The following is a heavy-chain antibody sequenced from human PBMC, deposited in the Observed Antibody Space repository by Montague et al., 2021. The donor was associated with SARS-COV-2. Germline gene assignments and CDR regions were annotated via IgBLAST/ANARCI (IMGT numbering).Heavy chain of an antibody. D-gene: IGHD3-22*01. CDR2: IKQSGST. CDR3: ARGHLSVSMIVVVFISASYYFDY. V-gene: IGHV4-34*01. J-gene: IGHJ4*02. Sequence: SETLSLTCAVYGGSFGDDHWSWIRQPPGKGLEWIGDIKQSGSTNYNPSLKSRGTISVDTSKNQFSLKLTSVTAADTAVYFCARGHLSVSMIVVVFISASYYFDYWGQGAQVTVSS. CDR1: GGSFGDDH.